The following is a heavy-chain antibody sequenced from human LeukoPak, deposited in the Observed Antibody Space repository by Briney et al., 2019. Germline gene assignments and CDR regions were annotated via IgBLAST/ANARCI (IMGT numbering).Heavy chain of an antibody. D-gene: IGHD4/OR15-4a*01. Sequence: GGSLRLSCAASGFTFSICGMNWVRQAPGKGLVWVSRINSDGSSTSYADSVKGRFTISRDNAKNTLYLQMNSLRAEDTAVYYCARGQKVLGNYYYGMDVWGQGTTVTVSS. CDR1: GFTFSICG. CDR3: ARGQKVLGNYYYGMDV. V-gene: IGHV3-74*01. J-gene: IGHJ6*02. CDR2: INSDGSST.